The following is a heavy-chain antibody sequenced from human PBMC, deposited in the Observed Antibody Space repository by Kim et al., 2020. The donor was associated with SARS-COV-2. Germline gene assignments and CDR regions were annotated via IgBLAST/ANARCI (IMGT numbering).Heavy chain of an antibody. Sequence: YYVDSVKGRFTISRDNAKNSLYLQMNSLRAEDTAVYYCARDGPGGSGMDVWGQGTTVTVSS. D-gene: IGHD3-16*01. J-gene: IGHJ6*02. CDR3: ARDGPGGSGMDV. V-gene: IGHV3-7*01.